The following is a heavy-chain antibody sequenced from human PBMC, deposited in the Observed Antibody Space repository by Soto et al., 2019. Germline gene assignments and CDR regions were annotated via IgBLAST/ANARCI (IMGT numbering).Heavy chain of an antibody. CDR1: GYTFTSSY. D-gene: IGHD3-10*02. J-gene: IGHJ5*02. CDR3: ARDLWGSGNHYFHWFDP. Sequence: ASVKVSCKASGYTFTSSYIHWVRQAPGQGLEWMGWINIRNGNTQYAQHFQGRVTLTTDTATSTAYLEVRNLRSDDTAVYYCARDLWGSGNHYFHWFDPWGQGTPVTVSS. V-gene: IGHV1-18*04. CDR2: INIRNGNT.